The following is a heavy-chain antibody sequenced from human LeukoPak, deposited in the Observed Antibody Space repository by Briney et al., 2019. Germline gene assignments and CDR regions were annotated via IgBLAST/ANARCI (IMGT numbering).Heavy chain of an antibody. J-gene: IGHJ5*02. CDR3: ARDINGYYYDSHGYYPTDL. V-gene: IGHV1-18*01. Sequence: GASVELSCTASGYIFTSYGISWVRQAPGQGLEWMGWISVYNGNTNYPQRLQGRVTMTTDTSTTTAYMELRSLRSDDTAVYYCARDINGYYYDSHGYYPTDLWGQGTLVTVSS. CDR2: ISVYNGNT. CDR1: GYIFTSYG. D-gene: IGHD3-22*01.